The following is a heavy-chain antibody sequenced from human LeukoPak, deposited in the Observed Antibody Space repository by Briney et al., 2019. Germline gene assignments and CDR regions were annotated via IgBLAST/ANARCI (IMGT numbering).Heavy chain of an antibody. CDR1: GFTFSSYS. Sequence: PRGCLRLSCAASGFTFSSYSMSWVRQAPGKGLEWVSSISISSSYIYYADSVKGRFTLSRNNAKNSLYLQMNSLRAEDTAVYYCARDVIAVAGTSWFDPWGQGTLVTVSS. J-gene: IGHJ5*02. D-gene: IGHD6-19*01. V-gene: IGHV3-21*01. CDR3: ARDVIAVAGTSWFDP. CDR2: ISISSSYI.